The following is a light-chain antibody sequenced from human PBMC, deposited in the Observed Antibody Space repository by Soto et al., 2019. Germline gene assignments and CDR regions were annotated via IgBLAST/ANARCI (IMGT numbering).Light chain of an antibody. CDR3: QQSYGTPT. V-gene: IGKV1-39*01. CDR2: GAS. Sequence: DIQMTQSPSSLSASVGDRVTIACRASQSITTYLNWYQQKPGKAPNLLIYGASSLQSGVPSRFSGSGSGTDFTLTISSLQPEDFATYYCQQSYGTPTFGQGTKVEIK. J-gene: IGKJ1*01. CDR1: QSITTY.